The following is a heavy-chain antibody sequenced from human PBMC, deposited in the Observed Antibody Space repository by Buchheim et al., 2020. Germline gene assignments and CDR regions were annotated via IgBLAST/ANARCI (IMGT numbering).Heavy chain of an antibody. D-gene: IGHD2-21*02. CDR3: AREVKTAIPDY. CDR1: GGSIKTYY. V-gene: IGHV4-4*07. J-gene: IGHJ4*02. Sequence: QVQLQESGPGLVKPSETLSLTCNVSGGSIKTYYWSWIRQAAGKGLELVGRIYSSGNANYSPSLRSRVTMSEDTSSNQVFLRLTSVTAADTAVYFCAREVKTAIPDYWGQG. CDR2: IYSSGNA.